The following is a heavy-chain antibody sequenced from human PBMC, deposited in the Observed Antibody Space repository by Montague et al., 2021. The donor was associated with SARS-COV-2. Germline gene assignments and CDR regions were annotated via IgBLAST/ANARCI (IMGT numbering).Heavy chain of an antibody. CDR2: LDYVGNP. Sequence: SETLFLTCTVSGGSTSSSNYYWVWVRQPPGQGLDWVGSLDYVGNPFSNPPLRIPVAISLDTSKSPLSLSLRSVTNTDTAVCSCVRGGRGTVFPFSPGAFDFWGQGTTVTVSS. V-gene: IGHV4-39*01. CDR1: GGSTSSSNYY. J-gene: IGHJ3*01. D-gene: IGHD1-7*01. CDR3: VRGGRGTVFPFSPGAFDF.